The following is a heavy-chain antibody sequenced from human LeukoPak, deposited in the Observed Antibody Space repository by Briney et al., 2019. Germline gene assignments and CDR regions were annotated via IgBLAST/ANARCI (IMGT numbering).Heavy chain of an antibody. D-gene: IGHD6-19*01. CDR3: ARETSLAGFASGLGFNY. J-gene: IGHJ4*02. CDR2: IYHSGST. Sequence: SETLSLTCTVSGYSISSGYYWGWIRQPPGKGLEWIGSIYHSGSTYYNPSLKSRVTMSIDTSKNHFSLKLTSVTAADTATYYCARETSLAGFASGLGFNYWGQGILVTVSS. V-gene: IGHV4-38-2*02. CDR1: GYSISSGYY.